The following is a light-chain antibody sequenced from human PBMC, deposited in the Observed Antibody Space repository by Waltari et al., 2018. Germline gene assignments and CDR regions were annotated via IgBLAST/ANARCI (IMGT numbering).Light chain of an antibody. V-gene: IGLV1-44*01. CDR1: SSNIGSNT. J-gene: IGLJ2*01. CDR2: SNN. Sequence: QSVLTQPPSASGTPGQRVTISCSGSSSNIGSNTVNWYQQLPGTAPKLLIYSNNQRPSGVPDRFSGSTSGTSASLAISGLQSEDEADYYCAAWDDSLNGVVFGGGTKLTVL. CDR3: AAWDDSLNGVV.